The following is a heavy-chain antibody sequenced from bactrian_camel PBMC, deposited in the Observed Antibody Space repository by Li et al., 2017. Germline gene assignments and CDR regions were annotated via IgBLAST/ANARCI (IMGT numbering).Heavy chain of an antibody. J-gene: IGHJ4*01. CDR2: IAPATGTT. Sequence: HVQLVESGGGSVHAGGSLTLSCAASGSGYISGTFCMGWIRQVPGKEREGVAAIAPATGTTFYSDSVKGRFTISHVNANNTLHLQMNSLKPEDTAVYYCAADLGWCGSAPLQREFRNWGQGTQVTVS. CDR1: GSGYISGTFC. V-gene: IGHV3S1*01. D-gene: IGHD6*01. CDR3: AADLGWCGSAPLQREFRN.